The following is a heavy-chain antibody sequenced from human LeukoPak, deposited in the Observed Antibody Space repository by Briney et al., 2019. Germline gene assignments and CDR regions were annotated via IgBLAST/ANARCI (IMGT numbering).Heavy chain of an antibody. CDR1: GGTFSSYA. J-gene: IGHJ4*02. CDR2: IIPIFGAA. D-gene: IGHD2-15*01. V-gene: IGHV1-69*13. CDR3: ARNRYCSGGSCYYFDY. Sequence: SVKVSCKASGGTFSSYAISWVRQAPGQGLKWMGGIIPIFGAANYAQKFQGRVTITADESTSTAYMELSSLRSEDTAVYYCARNRYCSGGSCYYFDYWGQGTLVTVSS.